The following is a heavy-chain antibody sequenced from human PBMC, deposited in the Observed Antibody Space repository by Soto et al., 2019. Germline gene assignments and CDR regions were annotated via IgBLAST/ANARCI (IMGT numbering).Heavy chain of an antibody. Sequence: VQLVESGGGVVQPGRSLRLSCAASGFTFSSYAMSWVRQAPGKGLEWVSAISGSGGSTYYADSVKGRFTISRDNSKNTLYLQMNSLRAEDTAVYYCAGYIVVVTAGGWFDPWGQGTLVTVSS. CDR1: GFTFSSYA. V-gene: IGHV3-23*04. CDR2: ISGSGGST. CDR3: AGYIVVVTAGGWFDP. D-gene: IGHD2-21*02. J-gene: IGHJ5*02.